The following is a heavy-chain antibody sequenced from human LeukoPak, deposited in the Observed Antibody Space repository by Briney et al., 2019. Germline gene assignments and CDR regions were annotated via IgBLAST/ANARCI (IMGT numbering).Heavy chain of an antibody. Sequence: GGSLRLSCVASGFTFSSYAMSWVRQAPGKGLEWVSTISGSGGNKYFADSVKGRFTISRDNSKNTLYLQMDSLRADDTAVYYCAKGKTGRFLEWLLFDHWGQGTLVTVSS. V-gene: IGHV3-23*01. D-gene: IGHD3-3*01. J-gene: IGHJ4*02. CDR1: GFTFSSYA. CDR3: AKGKTGRFLEWLLFDH. CDR2: ISGSGGNK.